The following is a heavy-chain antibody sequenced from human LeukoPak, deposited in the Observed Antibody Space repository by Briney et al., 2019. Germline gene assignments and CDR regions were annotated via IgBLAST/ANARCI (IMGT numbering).Heavy chain of an antibody. D-gene: IGHD2-15*01. CDR3: ARGAPGYCSGGSCYTPFFDY. J-gene: IGHJ4*02. Sequence: SETVSLTCTVSGGSISSYYWSWIRQPAGKGLEWIGRIYTSGSTNYNPSLKSRVTMSVDTSKNQFSLKLSSVTAADTAVYYCARGAPGYCSGGSCYTPFFDYWGQGTLVTVSS. CDR2: IYTSGST. CDR1: GGSISSYY. V-gene: IGHV4-4*07.